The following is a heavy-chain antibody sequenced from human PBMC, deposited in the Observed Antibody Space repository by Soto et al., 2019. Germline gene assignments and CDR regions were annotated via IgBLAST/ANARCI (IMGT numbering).Heavy chain of an antibody. CDR2: VSSTGST. Sequence: SLTLRLTWTVAGGSLNSHDWTWILQSTGKGLEWIGYVSSTGSTNYNPSLKSRLTMSLDTSTYEVSLSLTSVTAADAAVYFCARFSPPRKSYDSNPGWFDPWGQGTMVPVSS. CDR1: GGSLNSHD. CDR3: ARFSPPRKSYDSNPGWFDP. J-gene: IGHJ5*02. V-gene: IGHV4-59*11. D-gene: IGHD3-22*01.